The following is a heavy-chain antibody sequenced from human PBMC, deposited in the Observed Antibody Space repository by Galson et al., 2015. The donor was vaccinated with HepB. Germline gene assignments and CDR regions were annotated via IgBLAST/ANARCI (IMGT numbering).Heavy chain of an antibody. CDR3: AKGRESTVSIYDC. Sequence: SLRLSCAASGFTFSSYAMSWVRQAPGKGLEWVSAISGSGGSTYYADSVKGRFTISRDNSKNTLYLQMNSLRVEDTAVYYCAKGRESTVSIYDCWGQGTLVTVSS. D-gene: IGHD4-17*01. CDR1: GFTFSSYA. J-gene: IGHJ4*02. CDR2: ISGSGGST. V-gene: IGHV3-23*01.